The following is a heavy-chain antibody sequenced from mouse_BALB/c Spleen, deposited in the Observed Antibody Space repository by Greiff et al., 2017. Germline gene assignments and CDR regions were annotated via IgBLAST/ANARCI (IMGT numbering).Heavy chain of an antibody. CDR1: GFTFSSYA. D-gene: IGHD2-4*01. CDR2: ISSGGSYT. V-gene: IGHV5-9-3*01. Sequence: EVKVEESGGGLVKPGGSLKLSCAASGFTFSSYAMSWVRQTPEKRLEWVATISSGGSYTYYPDSVKGRFTISRDNAKNTLYLQMSSLRSEDTAMYYCARDDYDDYAMDYWGQGTSVTVSS. CDR3: ARDDYDDYAMDY. J-gene: IGHJ4*01.